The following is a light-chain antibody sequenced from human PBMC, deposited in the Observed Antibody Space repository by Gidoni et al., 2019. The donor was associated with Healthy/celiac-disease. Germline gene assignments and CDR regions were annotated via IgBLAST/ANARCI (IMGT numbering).Light chain of an antibody. V-gene: IGLV2-8*01. Sequence: QPALTQPSPAAGSPGQSVTIPCTGTSSDVGGYNYVSWYQQHPGKAPKLMIYEVSKRPSGVPYRFSGSKSGNTASLTVSGLQAEDEADYYCSSYAGSNVVFGGGTKLTVL. CDR1: SSDVGGYNY. CDR2: EVS. CDR3: SSYAGSNVV. J-gene: IGLJ2*01.